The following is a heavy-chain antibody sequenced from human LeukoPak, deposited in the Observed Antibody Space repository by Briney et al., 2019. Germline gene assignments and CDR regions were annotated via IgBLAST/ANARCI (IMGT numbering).Heavy chain of an antibody. CDR3: AKGYCTGGTCYSRPYYYYYMDV. D-gene: IGHD2-15*01. CDR2: ISWNSDSI. Sequence: PGRSLRLSCAASGFIFDGYAMYWVRQAPGQGLEWVSGISWNSDSIGYADSVKGRFTISRDNAKNSLYLQMNSLRAEDTALYYCAKGYCTGGTCYSRPYYYYYMDVWGKGTTVTVSS. V-gene: IGHV3-9*01. J-gene: IGHJ6*03. CDR1: GFIFDGYA.